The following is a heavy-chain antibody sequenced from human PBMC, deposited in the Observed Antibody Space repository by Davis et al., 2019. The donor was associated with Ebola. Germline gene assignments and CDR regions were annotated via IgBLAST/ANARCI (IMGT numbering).Heavy chain of an antibody. CDR2: LSGRGGST. Sequence: PGGSLRLSCAASGFTFSTYAMSWVRQSPGQGLEWVSALSGRGGSTYYADSVKGRFTISRDNSKNTLYLQMNSLRAEDTAVYYCAKDFGNSYGYFDFWGQGSLVTVSS. J-gene: IGHJ4*02. CDR3: AKDFGNSYGYFDF. V-gene: IGHV3-23*01. D-gene: IGHD5-18*01. CDR1: GFTFSTYA.